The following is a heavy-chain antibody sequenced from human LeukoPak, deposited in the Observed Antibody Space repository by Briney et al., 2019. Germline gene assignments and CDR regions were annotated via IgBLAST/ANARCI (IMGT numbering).Heavy chain of an antibody. V-gene: IGHV4-39*01. D-gene: IGHD6-19*01. CDR1: GFTFSTYW. CDR3: ARLSGGWYYMDV. J-gene: IGHJ6*03. CDR2: IYYSGST. Sequence: GSLRLSCAASGFTFSTYWMSWVRQAPGKGLEWIGSIYYSGSTYYNPSLKSRVTISVDTSKNQFSLKLSSVTAADTAVYYCARLSGGWYYMDVWGKGTTVTVSS.